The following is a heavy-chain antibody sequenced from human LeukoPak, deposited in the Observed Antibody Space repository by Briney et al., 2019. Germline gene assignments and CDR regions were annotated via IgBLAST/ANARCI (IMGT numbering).Heavy chain of an antibody. CDR3: ARGHLYYYDSSGTGRFDY. V-gene: IGHV4-30-4*01. CDR2: IYYSGST. CDR1: GGSISSGDYY. Sequence: PSETLSLTCTVSGGSISSGDYYWSWIRQPPGKGLEWIGYIYYSGSTYYNPSLKSRVTISVDTSKNQFSLKLSSVTAADTAVYYCARGHLYYYDSSGTGRFDYWGQGTLVTVSS. J-gene: IGHJ4*02. D-gene: IGHD3-22*01.